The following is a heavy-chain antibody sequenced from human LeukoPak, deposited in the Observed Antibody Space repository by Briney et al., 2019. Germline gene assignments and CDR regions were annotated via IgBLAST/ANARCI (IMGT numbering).Heavy chain of an antibody. J-gene: IGHJ4*02. CDR2: IYYSGST. V-gene: IGHV4-30-4*08. CDR1: GGSISSGDYY. Sequence: SQTLSLTCTVSGGSISSGDYYWSWIRQPPGKGLEWIGYIYYSGSTYYNPSLKSRVTISVDTPKNQFSLKLSSVTAADTAVYYCASLGYSYGHHPSIDYWGQGTLVTVSS. CDR3: ASLGYSYGHHPSIDY. D-gene: IGHD5-18*01.